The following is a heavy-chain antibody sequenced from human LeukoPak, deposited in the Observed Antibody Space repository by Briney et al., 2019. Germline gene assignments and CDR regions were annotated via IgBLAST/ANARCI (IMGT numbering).Heavy chain of an antibody. D-gene: IGHD5-18*01. CDR2: ITSSGSTI. CDR1: GFTFSSYE. V-gene: IGHV3-48*03. J-gene: IGHJ4*02. CDR3: ARGSGYLIDY. Sequence: TGGSLRLSCAASGFTFSSYEMNWVRQAPGKGLEWVSCITSSGSTIYYADSVKGRFTISRDNAKNSLYLQMNSLRAEDTAVYYCARGSGYLIDYWGEGNLVTVSS.